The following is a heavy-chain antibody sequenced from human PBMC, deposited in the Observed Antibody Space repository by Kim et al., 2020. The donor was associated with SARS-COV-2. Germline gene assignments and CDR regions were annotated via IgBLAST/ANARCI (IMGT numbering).Heavy chain of an antibody. V-gene: IGHV3-23*03. D-gene: IGHD6-13*01. Sequence: GGSLRLSCAASGFTFSSYAMSWVRQAPGKGLEWVSVIYSGGSSTYYADSVKGRFTISRDNSKNTLYLQMNSLRAADTAVYYCAKGAIAAAPPGDNWFDPWGQGTLVTVSS. CDR1: GFTFSSYA. CDR2: IYSGGSST. CDR3: AKGAIAAAPPGDNWFDP. J-gene: IGHJ5*02.